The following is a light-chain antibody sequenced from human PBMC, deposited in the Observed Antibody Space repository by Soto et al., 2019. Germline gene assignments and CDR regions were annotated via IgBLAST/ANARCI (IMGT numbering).Light chain of an antibody. CDR3: QLYGGSGLT. Sequence: ETVLTQSPATLSVSPGERATLSCRASQSVTRNFLAWYQQKPGQAPRLLIYGASTRATGSPDRFSGSGSGTDFTLTISRLEPEDFAVYHCQLYGGSGLTFGGGTKVEIK. J-gene: IGKJ4*01. V-gene: IGKV3-20*01. CDR1: QSVTRNF. CDR2: GAS.